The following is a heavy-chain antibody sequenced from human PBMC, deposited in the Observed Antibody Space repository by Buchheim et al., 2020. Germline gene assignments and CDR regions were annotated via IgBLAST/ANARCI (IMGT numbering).Heavy chain of an antibody. D-gene: IGHD3-9*01. J-gene: IGHJ4*02. Sequence: EVQLVESGGGLVQPGGSLRLSCAASGFTFSSYAMIWVRQAPGKGLEWVSAITGDGGVTYYADSVKGRFTISRDNSMNTVYLQMNSLRAEDTATYYCARRSSINTDWTDYWGQGAL. CDR1: GFTFSSYA. CDR3: ARRSSINTDWTDY. V-gene: IGHV3-23*04. CDR2: ITGDGGVT.